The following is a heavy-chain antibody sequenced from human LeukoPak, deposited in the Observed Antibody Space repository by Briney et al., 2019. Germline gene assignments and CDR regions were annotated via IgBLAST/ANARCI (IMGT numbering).Heavy chain of an antibody. CDR2: ISYDGSNK. CDR3: ASHYNWND. V-gene: IGHV3-30-3*01. CDR1: GFTFSSYA. J-gene: IGHJ4*02. D-gene: IGHD1-1*01. Sequence: PGGSLRLSCAASGFTFSSYAMHWVRQAPGKGLEWVAVISYDGSNKYYADSVKGRFTISRDNSKNTLYLQMNSLRAEDTAVYYCASHYNWNDWGQGTLVTVSS.